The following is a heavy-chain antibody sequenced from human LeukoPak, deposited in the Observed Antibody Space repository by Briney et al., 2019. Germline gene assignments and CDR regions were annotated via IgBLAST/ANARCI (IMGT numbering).Heavy chain of an antibody. Sequence: VASVKVSCKASGYTFTSYGISWVRQAPGQGLEWMGWISAYNGNTNYAQKLQGRVTMTTDTSTSTAYMELRSLRSDDTAVYYCARDLGAYCGGDCPFDYWGQGTLVTVSS. D-gene: IGHD2-21*02. V-gene: IGHV1-18*01. CDR3: ARDLGAYCGGDCPFDY. CDR2: ISAYNGNT. CDR1: GYTFTSYG. J-gene: IGHJ4*02.